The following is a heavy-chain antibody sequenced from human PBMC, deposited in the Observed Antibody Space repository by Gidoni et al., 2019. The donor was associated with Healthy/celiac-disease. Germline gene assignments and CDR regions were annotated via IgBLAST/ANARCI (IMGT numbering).Heavy chain of an antibody. CDR3: ARYAGGGWFDP. J-gene: IGHJ5*02. CDR1: GFTFSSYG. D-gene: IGHD3-16*01. CDR2: IWYDGSNK. Sequence: QVQLVESGGGVVQPGRSLRLPCAASGFTFSSYGMHWVRQAPGKGLEWVAVIWYDGSNKYYADSVKGRFTISRDNSKNTLYLQMNSLRAEDTAVYYCARYAGGGWFDPWGQGTLVTVSS. V-gene: IGHV3-33*01.